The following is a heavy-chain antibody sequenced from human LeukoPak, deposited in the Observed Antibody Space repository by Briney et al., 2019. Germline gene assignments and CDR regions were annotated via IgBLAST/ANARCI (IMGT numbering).Heavy chain of an antibody. V-gene: IGHV3-48*04. Sequence: PGGSLRLSCAASGFTFSSYSINWVRQAPGKGLEWVSYISSSSSNRYYADSVKGRFTISRDSSKNTLYLQMNTLRAEDTAVYYCASHSSGRHDAFDIWGQGTMVTVSS. CDR1: GFTFSSYS. D-gene: IGHD3-10*01. CDR2: ISSSSSNR. CDR3: ASHSSGRHDAFDI. J-gene: IGHJ3*02.